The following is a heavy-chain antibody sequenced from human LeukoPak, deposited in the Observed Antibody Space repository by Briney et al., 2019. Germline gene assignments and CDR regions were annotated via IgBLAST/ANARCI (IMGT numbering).Heavy chain of an antibody. CDR1: RYTFTGYY. J-gene: IGHJ3*02. Sequence: ASVTVSCKASRYTFTGYYMHWVRQAPGQGLEWMGWINPNSGGTNYAQKFQGRVTMTRDTSISTAYMELSRLRSDDTAIYHCAPWEPGRNAFDIWGQGTMVTVSS. D-gene: IGHD1-26*01. CDR2: INPNSGGT. V-gene: IGHV1-2*02. CDR3: APWEPGRNAFDI.